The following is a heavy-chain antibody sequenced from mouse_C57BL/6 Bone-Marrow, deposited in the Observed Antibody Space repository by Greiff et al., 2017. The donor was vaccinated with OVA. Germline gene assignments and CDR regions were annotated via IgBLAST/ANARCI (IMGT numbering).Heavy chain of an antibody. CDR3: ARRGRLRTWFAY. Sequence: VQLQQPGAELVKPGASVKLSCKASGYTFTSYWMHWVKQRPGRGLEWIGRIDPNSGGTKYNEKFKSKATLTVDKPSSTAYMQRSSLTSEDSAVYYCARRGRLRTWFAYWGQGTLVTVSA. CDR1: GYTFTSYW. D-gene: IGHD2-4*01. CDR2: IDPNSGGT. V-gene: IGHV1-72*01. J-gene: IGHJ3*01.